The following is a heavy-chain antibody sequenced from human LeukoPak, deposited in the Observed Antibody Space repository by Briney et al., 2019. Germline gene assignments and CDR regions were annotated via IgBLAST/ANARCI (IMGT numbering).Heavy chain of an antibody. J-gene: IGHJ6*02. D-gene: IGHD4-17*01. CDR3: ARGGRTTWHGMDV. Sequence: GGSLRLSCVPSGFTFSGYAMSWVRQAPGKGLEWVAVIWYDGSNKNYADSVKGRFTISRDNSKNTLYLQMNSLRAEDTAVYYCARGGRTTWHGMDVWGQGTTVTVSS. V-gene: IGHV3-33*08. CDR1: GFTFSGYA. CDR2: IWYDGSNK.